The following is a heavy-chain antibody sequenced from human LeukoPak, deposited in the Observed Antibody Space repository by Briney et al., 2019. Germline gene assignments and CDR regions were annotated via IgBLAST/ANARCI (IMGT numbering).Heavy chain of an antibody. D-gene: IGHD3-22*01. Sequence: PGRSLRLSCAASGFTFSSYAMHWVRQAPGKGLEWVAVISYDGSNRYYADSVKGRFTISRDNSKNTLYLQMNSLRAEDTAVYYCARGDYYDRKFTDWGQGTLVTVSS. V-gene: IGHV3-30-3*01. CDR1: GFTFSSYA. CDR3: ARGDYYDRKFTD. CDR2: ISYDGSNR. J-gene: IGHJ4*02.